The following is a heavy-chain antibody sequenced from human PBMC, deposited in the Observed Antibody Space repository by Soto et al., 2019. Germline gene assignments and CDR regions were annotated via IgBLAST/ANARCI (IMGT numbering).Heavy chain of an antibody. Sequence: PGESLKISCKGSGYSFTSYWIGWVRQMPGKGLEWMGIIYPGDSDTRYSPSFQGQVTISADKSISTAYLQWSSLKASDTAMYYCAGAYGSGSTNYGMDVWGQGTTVTVSS. V-gene: IGHV5-51*01. CDR3: AGAYGSGSTNYGMDV. CDR2: IYPGDSDT. D-gene: IGHD3-10*01. J-gene: IGHJ6*02. CDR1: GYSFTSYW.